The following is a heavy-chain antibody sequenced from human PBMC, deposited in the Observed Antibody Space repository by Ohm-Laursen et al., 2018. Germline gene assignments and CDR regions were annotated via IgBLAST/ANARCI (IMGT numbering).Heavy chain of an antibody. V-gene: IGHV4-59*07. CDR3: AVSEVRYSFTYLADF. CDR2: ISHSGST. CDR1: GGSISGYY. J-gene: IGHJ4*02. D-gene: IGHD3-9*01. Sequence: SDTLSLTCTVSGGSISGYYWTWIRQPPGQGLEWIGYISHSGSTNSNSSLKSRVTISLDTSRNQFSLKLTSVTAADTAVYYCAVSEVRYSFTYLADFWGQGTLVTVPS.